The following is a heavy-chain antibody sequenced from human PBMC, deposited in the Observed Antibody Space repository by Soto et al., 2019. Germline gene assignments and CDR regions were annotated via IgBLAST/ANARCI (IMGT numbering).Heavy chain of an antibody. Sequence: EVQLLESGGGLVQPGGSLRLSCAASGFTFSFYAMNWVRQAPGKGLEWVSGISGSGAGTSYADSVKGRFTISRDNSKNTLYLHMNSLKAEDTAVYYCAKDLNSNAGSYYYYMDVWGTGTTVTVSS. J-gene: IGHJ6*03. V-gene: IGHV3-23*01. CDR3: AKDLNSNAGSYYYYMDV. CDR1: GFTFSFYA. CDR2: ISGSGAGT. D-gene: IGHD5-12*01.